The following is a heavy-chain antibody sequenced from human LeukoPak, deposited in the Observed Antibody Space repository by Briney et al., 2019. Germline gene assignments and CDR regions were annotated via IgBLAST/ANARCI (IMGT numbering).Heavy chain of an antibody. J-gene: IGHJ6*03. V-gene: IGHV3-74*01. D-gene: IGHD3-16*01. CDR1: GFAFSNYW. Sequence: PGGPLRLSCAPSGFAFSNYWLHWVRQAPGKGLEWVARIDTHGSSTNYADSVKGRFTISRDNAKNTLYLQMTSLSAEDTAVYYALAGYYYYYMDVWGKGTTVTVSS. CDR3: LAGYYYYYMDV. CDR2: IDTHGSST.